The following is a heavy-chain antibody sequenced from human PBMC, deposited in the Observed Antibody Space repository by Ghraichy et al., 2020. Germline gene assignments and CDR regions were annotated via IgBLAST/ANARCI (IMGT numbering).Heavy chain of an antibody. V-gene: IGHV4-34*01. D-gene: IGHD3-3*01. J-gene: IGHJ4*02. CDR1: GGSFSGYY. CDR3: ARVGRGVLRGITIFGVAPLDY. Sequence: SETLSLTCAVYGGSFSGYYWSWIRQPPGKGLEWIGEINHSGSTNYNPSLKSRVTISVDTSKNQFSLKLSSVTAADTAVYYCARVGRGVLRGITIFGVAPLDYWGQGTLVTVSS. CDR2: INHSGST.